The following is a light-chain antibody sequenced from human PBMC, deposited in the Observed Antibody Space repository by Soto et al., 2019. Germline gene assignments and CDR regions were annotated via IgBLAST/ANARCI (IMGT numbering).Light chain of an antibody. CDR3: RSYESHSNLV. Sequence: QSVLTQPPSASGSPGQSVTISCTGTSSNIGTYNYVSWYQQHPGNAPKLLIHEVSQRPSDLPDCFSGSTSGNAASLTGSVLQADDEADYYGRSYESHSNLVFGGGTKLTVL. J-gene: IGLJ3*02. V-gene: IGLV2-8*01. CDR2: EVS. CDR1: SSNIGTYNY.